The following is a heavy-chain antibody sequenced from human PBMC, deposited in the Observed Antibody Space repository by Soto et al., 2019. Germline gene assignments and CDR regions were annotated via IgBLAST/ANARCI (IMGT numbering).Heavy chain of an antibody. CDR1: GFTFSSYG. Sequence: QVQLVESGGGVVQPGRSLRLSCAASGFTFSSYGMHWVRQAPGKGLEWVAVRSYDGSDKYYADSVKGRFTISRDSSKNTLYLQMNSLRAEDTAVYYCARDRSGSYAYWGQGTLVTVSS. J-gene: IGHJ4*02. CDR2: RSYDGSDK. D-gene: IGHD1-26*01. V-gene: IGHV3-30*03. CDR3: ARDRSGSYAY.